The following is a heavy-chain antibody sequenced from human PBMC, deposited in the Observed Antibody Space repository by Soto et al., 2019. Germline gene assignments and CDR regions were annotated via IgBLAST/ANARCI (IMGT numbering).Heavy chain of an antibody. CDR3: SYDFWLGGMDV. D-gene: IGHD3-3*01. J-gene: IGHJ6*02. Sequence: LRLSCAASGDIFTKAWLNWVGQAPGQGLEWVGRIKTRAEGGATEYAAPVKGRFAISRDDSKNTVYLQMDSLKTEDTAVYYCSYDFWLGGMDVWGQGTSVTVSS. V-gene: IGHV3-15*07. CDR2: IKTRAEGGAT. CDR1: GDIFTKAW.